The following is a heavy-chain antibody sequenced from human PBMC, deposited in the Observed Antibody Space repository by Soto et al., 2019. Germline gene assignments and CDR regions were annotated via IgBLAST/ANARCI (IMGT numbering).Heavy chain of an antibody. Sequence: GGSLRLSCAASGFTFSSYGMHWVRQAPGKGLEWVAVISYDGSNKYYADSVKGRFTISRDNSKNTLYLQMNSLRAEDTAVYYCAKDLGMGGIAAAGTHYYYYGMDVWGQGTTVTVSS. CDR2: ISYDGSNK. CDR1: GFTFSSYG. J-gene: IGHJ6*02. D-gene: IGHD6-13*01. CDR3: AKDLGMGGIAAAGTHYYYYGMDV. V-gene: IGHV3-30*18.